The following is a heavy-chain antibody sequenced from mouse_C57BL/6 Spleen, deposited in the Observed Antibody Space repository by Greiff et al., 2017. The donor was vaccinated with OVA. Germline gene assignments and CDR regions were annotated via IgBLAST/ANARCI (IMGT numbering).Heavy chain of an antibody. CDR2: INPNNGGT. J-gene: IGHJ1*03. Sequence: EVKLQQSGPELVKPGASVKISCKASGYTFTDYYMNWVKQSHGKSLEWIGDINPNNGGTSYNQKFKGKATLTVDKSSSTAYMELRSLTSEDSAVYYCARRRKRNYEGYFDVWGTGTTVTVSS. CDR1: GYTFTDYY. D-gene: IGHD1-1*01. CDR3: ARRRKRNYEGYFDV. V-gene: IGHV1-26*01.